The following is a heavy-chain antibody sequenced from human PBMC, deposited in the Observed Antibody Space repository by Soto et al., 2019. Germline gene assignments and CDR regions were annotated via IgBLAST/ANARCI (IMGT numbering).Heavy chain of an antibody. J-gene: IGHJ4*02. V-gene: IGHV3-30-3*01. CDR3: ARQLLGDCSGGSCYTEGFDY. Sequence: QVQLVESGGGVVQPGRSLRLSCAASGFTFSSYAMHWVRQAPGKGLEWVAVISYDGSNKYYADSVKGRFTISRDNSKNTLYLQMNRLRAEDTAVYYCARQLLGDCSGGSCYTEGFDYWGQGTLVTVSS. D-gene: IGHD2-15*01. CDR2: ISYDGSNK. CDR1: GFTFSSYA.